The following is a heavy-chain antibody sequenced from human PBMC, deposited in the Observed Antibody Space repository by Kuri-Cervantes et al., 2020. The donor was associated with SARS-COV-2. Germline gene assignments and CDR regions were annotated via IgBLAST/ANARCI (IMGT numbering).Heavy chain of an antibody. CDR2: IYHSGST. Sequence: SETLSLTCTVSGYSISSGYYWGWIRQPPGKGLEWIGSIYHSGSTYYNPSLKSRVTISVDTSKNQFSLKLSSVTAADTAVYYCARGGGYQLLSDDAFDIWGQGTIVTVSS. V-gene: IGHV4-38-2*02. D-gene: IGHD2-2*01. CDR1: GYSISSGYY. J-gene: IGHJ3*02. CDR3: ARGGGYQLLSDDAFDI.